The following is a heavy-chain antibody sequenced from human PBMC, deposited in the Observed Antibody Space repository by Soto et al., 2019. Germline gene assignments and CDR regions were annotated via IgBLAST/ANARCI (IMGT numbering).Heavy chain of an antibody. CDR1: GYTFTSYD. Sequence: ASVKVSCKASGYTFTSYDIYWVRQATGQGLEWMGWMNPNTGNSAYAQKFQGRVTVTSDTSINTVHMELSSLRSEDTAVYYCARRAETNGWNGFGADKYYFDFWGQGTLVTVSS. V-gene: IGHV1-8*01. J-gene: IGHJ4*02. D-gene: IGHD1-1*01. CDR2: MNPNTGNS. CDR3: ARRAETNGWNGFGADKYYFDF.